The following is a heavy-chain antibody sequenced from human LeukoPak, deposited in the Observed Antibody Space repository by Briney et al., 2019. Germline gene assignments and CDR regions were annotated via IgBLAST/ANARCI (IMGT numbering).Heavy chain of an antibody. J-gene: IGHJ4*02. D-gene: IGHD3-10*01. CDR2: ISSSSSTI. Sequence: GGSLRLSCTASGFTFGDYGMSWVRQAPGKGLEWVSYISSSSSTIYYADSVKGRFTISRDNAKNSLYLQMNSLRAEDTAVYYCARGRSPIDYWGQGTLVTVSS. CDR3: ARGRSPIDY. V-gene: IGHV3-48*01. CDR1: GFTFGDYG.